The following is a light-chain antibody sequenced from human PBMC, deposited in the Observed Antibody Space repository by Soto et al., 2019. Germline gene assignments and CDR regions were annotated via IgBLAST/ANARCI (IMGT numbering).Light chain of an antibody. Sequence: EIVMTQSPATLSLSPGERATLSCRASQSVSSYLAWYQQKPGQAPRLLIYDASNRATGIPARFSGSGSGTDFTHTISSLEPEDFAVYYCHQRSNWPLTFGGGTKVEIK. J-gene: IGKJ4*01. V-gene: IGKV3-11*01. CDR2: DAS. CDR3: HQRSNWPLT. CDR1: QSVSSY.